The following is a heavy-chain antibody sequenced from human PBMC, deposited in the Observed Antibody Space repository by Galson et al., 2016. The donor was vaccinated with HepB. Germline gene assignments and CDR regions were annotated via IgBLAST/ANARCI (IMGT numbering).Heavy chain of an antibody. D-gene: IGHD3-10*01. Sequence: TLSLTCTVSGGSISSGGYYWSWIRQHPGKGLEWIGYIYYSGRTYSNPSLKSRVTMSEDTSKNQFSLKLSSVTAADTAVYYCARGQGELLVGNWFDPWGQGTLVTVSS. CDR2: IYYSGRT. J-gene: IGHJ5*02. CDR3: ARGQGELLVGNWFDP. V-gene: IGHV4-31*03. CDR1: GGSISSGGYY.